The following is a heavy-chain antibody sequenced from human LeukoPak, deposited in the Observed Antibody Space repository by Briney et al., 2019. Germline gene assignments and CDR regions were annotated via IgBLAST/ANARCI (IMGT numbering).Heavy chain of an antibody. CDR2: IDPSGDSA. J-gene: IGHJ4*02. CDR3: ARDLGEGSYRIDY. CDR1: GYTFTNYY. V-gene: IGHV1-46*01. Sequence: ASVKVSCKASGYTFTNYYMHWVRQAPGQGLEWMGIIDPSGDSASYAQKFQGRVTLTRDTATSTVYMELSSLRSEDTAVYYCARDLGEGSYRIDYWGQGTLVTVSS. D-gene: IGHD3-10*01.